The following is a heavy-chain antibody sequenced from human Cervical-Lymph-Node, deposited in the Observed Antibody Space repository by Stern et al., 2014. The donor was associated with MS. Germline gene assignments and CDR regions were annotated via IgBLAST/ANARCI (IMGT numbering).Heavy chain of an antibody. CDR2: IYTSGST. Sequence: VQLVESGPGLVKPSQTLSLTCTVSGGSISSGSYYWSWIRQPAGKGLEWIGRIYTSGSTNYNPSLKSRVTISVATSKNQFYLKLSSVTAADTAVYYCARDESYSSSWYWFDPWGQGTLVTVSS. V-gene: IGHV4-61*02. CDR1: GGSISSGSYY. CDR3: ARDESYSSSWYWFDP. J-gene: IGHJ5*02. D-gene: IGHD6-13*01.